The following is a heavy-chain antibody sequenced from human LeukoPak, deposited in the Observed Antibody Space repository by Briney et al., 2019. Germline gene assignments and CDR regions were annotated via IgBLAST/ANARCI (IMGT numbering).Heavy chain of an antibody. CDR1: GGSISSYY. D-gene: IGHD2-15*01. CDR2: IYYSGST. CDR3: ARSGGRGDYCSGGSCNSGLLDC. Sequence: SETLSLTCTVSGGSISSYYWSWIRQPPGKGLEWFGYIYYSGSTNYNPSLKSRVTISVDTSKNQFSLKLSSVTAADTAVYYCARSGGRGDYCSGGSCNSGLLDCWGQGTLVTVSS. J-gene: IGHJ4*02. V-gene: IGHV4-59*08.